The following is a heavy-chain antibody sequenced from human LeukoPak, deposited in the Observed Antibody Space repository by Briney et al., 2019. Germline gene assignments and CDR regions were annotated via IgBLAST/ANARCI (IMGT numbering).Heavy chain of an antibody. J-gene: IGHJ3*02. V-gene: IGHV3-30*18. CDR3: AKEEGAFASTALDI. Sequence: VGSLRHSCAPSGFTPSNAGMQWVRPAPGKGLEWVADITHDGTVKYYADSVKGRITISRDNSKNTLYLQMNSLRTEDTAVYYCAKEEGAFASTALDIWGQGTMVTVSS. CDR2: ITHDGTVK. CDR1: GFTPSNAG. D-gene: IGHD1-26*01.